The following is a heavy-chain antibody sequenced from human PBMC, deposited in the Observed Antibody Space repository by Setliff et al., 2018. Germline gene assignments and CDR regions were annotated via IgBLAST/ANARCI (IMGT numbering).Heavy chain of an antibody. D-gene: IGHD3-10*01. CDR3: AREMWARGVRYYMDV. CDR2: ISYDGINK. Sequence: GGSLRLSCAASGITFSSYAMHWVRQAPGKGLEWVAVISYDGINKYYADSVKGLFTISRDNSKNTLYLQMNSLRPEDTAVYYCAREMWARGVRYYMDVWGKGTTVTVSS. V-gene: IGHV3-30*01. CDR1: GITFSSYA. J-gene: IGHJ6*03.